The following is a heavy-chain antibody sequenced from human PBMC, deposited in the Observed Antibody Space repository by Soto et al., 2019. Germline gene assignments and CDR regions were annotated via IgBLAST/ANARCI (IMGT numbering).Heavy chain of an antibody. D-gene: IGHD2-2*01. CDR3: ARVKLGYCISTSCYHDY. CDR2: ISSSSGYI. J-gene: IGHJ4*02. Sequence: GGSLRLSCAASGFTFSSYSMNWVRQAPGKGLEWVSSISSSSGYIYYADSVKGRFTISRGNAKNSLYLQMNSLRAEDTAVYYCARVKLGYCISTSCYHDYWGQGT. CDR1: GFTFSSYS. V-gene: IGHV3-21*01.